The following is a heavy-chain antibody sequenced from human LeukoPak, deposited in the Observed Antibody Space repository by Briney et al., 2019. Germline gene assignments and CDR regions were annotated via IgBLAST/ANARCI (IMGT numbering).Heavy chain of an antibody. J-gene: IGHJ3*02. CDR3: ARYWGSFDAFDI. Sequence: SETLSLTCAVYGGSFSGYYWSWIRQPPGKGLEWIGEINHSGSTNYNPSLKSRVTISVDTSKIQFSLKLSSVTAADTAVYYCARYWGSFDAFDIWGQGTMVTVSS. CDR2: INHSGST. CDR1: GGSFSGYY. D-gene: IGHD2-8*02. V-gene: IGHV4-34*01.